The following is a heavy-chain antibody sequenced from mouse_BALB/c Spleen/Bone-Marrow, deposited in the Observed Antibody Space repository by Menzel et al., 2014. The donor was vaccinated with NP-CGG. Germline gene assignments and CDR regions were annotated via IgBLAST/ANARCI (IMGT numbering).Heavy chain of an antibody. D-gene: IGHD2-3*01. Sequence: VQLQQSGAELVKPGAPVKLSCKASGYTFTSYWMNWVKQRPGRGLEWIGRIDPSDSETHYNQKFKDKATLTVDKSSSTAYIQLSSLTSEDSAAYYCARALGDGYYXAMDYWGQGTSVTVSS. CDR3: ARALGDGYYXAMDY. J-gene: IGHJ4*01. CDR1: GYTFTSYW. CDR2: IDPSDSET. V-gene: IGHV1-69*02.